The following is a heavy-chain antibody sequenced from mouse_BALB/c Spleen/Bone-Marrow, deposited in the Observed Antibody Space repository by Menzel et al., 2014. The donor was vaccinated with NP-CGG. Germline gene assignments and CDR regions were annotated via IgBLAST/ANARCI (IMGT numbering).Heavy chain of an antibody. V-gene: IGHV2-9*02. CDR2: IWAGGST. Sequence: VQVVESGPGLVAPSQSLSITCTVSGFSLTNYGVHWVRQPPGKGLEWLGVIWAGGSTNYNLALMSRLTISKDNSKNQVFLKMNSLQTDDTGMYYCASSLQRLRGYYFDFWGQGTTLTVSS. CDR1: GFSLTNYG. D-gene: IGHD1-2*01. CDR3: ASSLQRLRGYYFDF. J-gene: IGHJ2*01.